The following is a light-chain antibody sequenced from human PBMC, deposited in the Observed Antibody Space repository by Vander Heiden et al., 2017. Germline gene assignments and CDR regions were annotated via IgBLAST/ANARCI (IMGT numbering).Light chain of an antibody. CDR1: QSVSSN. CDR3: QQDNNWPWK. CDR2: GAS. Sequence: EIVMTQSPATLSVSPGERATLSCRASQSVSSNLAWYQQNPGQAPRLLSYGASTRATGFPARFSGSGSGTEFTLTISSLQSGDFAIYYCQQDNNWPWKFGQGTKVEIK. J-gene: IGKJ1*01. V-gene: IGKV3-15*01.